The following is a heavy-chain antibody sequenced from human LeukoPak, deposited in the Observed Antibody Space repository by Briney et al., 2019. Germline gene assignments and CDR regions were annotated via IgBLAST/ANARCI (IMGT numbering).Heavy chain of an antibody. D-gene: IGHD1-1*01. CDR2: IYYSGST. Sequence: SETLSLTCTVSGGSISSNTYYWGWIRQPPGKGLEWIGSIYYSGSTSYNPSLKNRVTISVDTSKNQFSLKLSSVTAADTAVYYCARAPELEPTGNWFDPWGQGTLVTVSS. V-gene: IGHV4-39*07. CDR3: ARAPELEPTGNWFDP. CDR1: GGSISSNTYY. J-gene: IGHJ5*02.